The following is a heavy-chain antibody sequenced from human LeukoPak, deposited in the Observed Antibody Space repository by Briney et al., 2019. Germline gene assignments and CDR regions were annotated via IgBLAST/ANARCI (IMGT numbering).Heavy chain of an antibody. D-gene: IGHD3-10*01. V-gene: IGHV3-23*01. CDR3: AKEWSGVVAFDI. J-gene: IGHJ3*02. Sequence: GGSLRLSCAASGFTFSTYVMSWVRQAPGKGLEWASTISGSGGSTYYADSVKVRFTISRDNSKNTLSLQMNSLRAEDTAVYYCAKEWSGVVAFDIWGQGKTVTVSS. CDR2: ISGSGGST. CDR1: GFTFSTYV.